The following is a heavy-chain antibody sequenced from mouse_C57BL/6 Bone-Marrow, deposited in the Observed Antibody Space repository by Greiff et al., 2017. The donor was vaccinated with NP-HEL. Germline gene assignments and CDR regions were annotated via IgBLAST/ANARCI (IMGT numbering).Heavy chain of an antibody. Sequence: EVQLQQSGPELVKPGASVKIPCKASGYTFTDYNMDWVKQSHGKSLEWIGDINPNNGGTIYNQKFKGKATLTVDKSSSTAYMELRSLTSEDTAVYYCARRGNYKKEYYFDYWGQCTTLTVSS. D-gene: IGHD2-1*01. J-gene: IGHJ2*01. CDR3: ARRGNYKKEYYFDY. CDR2: INPNNGGT. CDR1: GYTFTDYN. V-gene: IGHV1-18*01.